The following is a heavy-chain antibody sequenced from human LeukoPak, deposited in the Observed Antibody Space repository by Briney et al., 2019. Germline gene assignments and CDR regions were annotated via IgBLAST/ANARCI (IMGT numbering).Heavy chain of an antibody. CDR1: GYTFSSYW. D-gene: IGHD2-21*01. Sequence: GGSLRLSCAASGYTFSSYWMSWVRQIPGKGLEWVANIKQDGDEKYYVDSVKGRFTISRDNAKKSLYLQLNGLRAEDTAVYYCARQIDTNFFAYWGQGTLVTVSS. CDR2: IKQDGDEK. V-gene: IGHV3-7*01. J-gene: IGHJ4*02. CDR3: ARQIDTNFFAY.